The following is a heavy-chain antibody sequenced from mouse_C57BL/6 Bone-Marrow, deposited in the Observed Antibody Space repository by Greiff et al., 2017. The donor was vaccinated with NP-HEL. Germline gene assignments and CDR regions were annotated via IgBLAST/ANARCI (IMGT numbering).Heavy chain of an antibody. CDR2: ISDGGSYT. D-gene: IGHD1-1*01. CDR1: GFTFSSYA. Sequence: EVKLQESGGGLVKPGGSLKLSCAASGFTFSSYAMSWVRQTPEKRLEWVATISDGGSYTYYPDNVKGRFTISRDNAKNNLYLQMSHLKSEDTAMYYCARLIYYYGSKAWFAYWGQGTLVTVSA. J-gene: IGHJ3*01. V-gene: IGHV5-4*03. CDR3: ARLIYYYGSKAWFAY.